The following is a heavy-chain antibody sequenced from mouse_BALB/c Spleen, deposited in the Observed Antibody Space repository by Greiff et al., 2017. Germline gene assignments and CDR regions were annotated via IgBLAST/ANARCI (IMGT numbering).Heavy chain of an antibody. D-gene: IGHD2-4*01. CDR3: ARRLGDYDWYFDV. CDR1: GFTFSSYA. CDR2: ISSGGST. V-gene: IGHV5-6-5*01. J-gene: IGHJ1*01. Sequence: EVKLVESGGGLVKPGGSLKLSCAASGFTFSSYAMSWVRQTPEKRLEWVASISSGGSTYYPDSVKGRFTISRDNARNILYLQMSSLRSEDTAMYYCARRLGDYDWYFDVWGAGTTVTVSS.